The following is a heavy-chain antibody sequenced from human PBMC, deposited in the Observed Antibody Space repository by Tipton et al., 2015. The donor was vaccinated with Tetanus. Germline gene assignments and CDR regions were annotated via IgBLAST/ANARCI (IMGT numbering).Heavy chain of an antibody. CDR1: GFIFSSYG. Sequence: SLRLSCAASGFIFSSYGIHWVRQAPGKGLEWVAVSWCDGTDQYYAGSVKGRFTLSRDNSKNTLYLEMNSLRAEDTALYYCAREADCSGGSCFSGDFDNWGRGTQVTVSS. D-gene: IGHD2-15*01. V-gene: IGHV3-33*01. CDR3: AREADCSGGSCFSGDFDN. CDR2: SWCDGTDQ. J-gene: IGHJ4*02.